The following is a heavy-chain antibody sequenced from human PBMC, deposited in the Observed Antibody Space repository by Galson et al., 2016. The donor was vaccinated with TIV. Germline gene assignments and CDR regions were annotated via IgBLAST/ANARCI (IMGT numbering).Heavy chain of an antibody. CDR2: IVPTLGIT. CDR3: ARLDTSSWYGYFQY. J-gene: IGHJ1*01. D-gene: IGHD6-13*01. Sequence: SVKVSCKASGGTFNSCTISWVRQAPGQGLEWMGTIVPTLGITNYAQKFQGRVTITAAKSTTTAYMERSSLRSEDTAMYYCARLDTSSWYGYFQYWGQGTLVTVSS. CDR1: GGTFNSCT. V-gene: IGHV1-69*02.